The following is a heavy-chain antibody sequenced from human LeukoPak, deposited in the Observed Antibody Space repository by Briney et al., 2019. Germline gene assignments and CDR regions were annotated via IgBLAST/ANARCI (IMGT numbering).Heavy chain of an antibody. Sequence: SETLSLTCSVSGGFISSGGYYWSWIRQHPGKGLEWIVYIYDTGSTYYNPSLKSRASISVDTSKNQFSLKLSSVTAADTAVYYCASHCSGGTCYRYYFDNWGQGTLVTVSS. J-gene: IGHJ4*02. V-gene: IGHV4-31*03. D-gene: IGHD2-15*01. CDR2: IYDTGST. CDR3: ASHCSGGTCYRYYFDN. CDR1: GGFISSGGYY.